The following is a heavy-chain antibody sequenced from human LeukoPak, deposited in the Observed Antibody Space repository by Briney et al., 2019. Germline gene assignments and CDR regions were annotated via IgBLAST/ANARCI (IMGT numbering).Heavy chain of an antibody. V-gene: IGHV1-69*04. Sequence: PSVTVSCTASGGTFSSYAISWVRQAPGPGLEWMGRIIPILGIANYAQTFQGRVTITADKSTSTAYMELSSLRSEDTAVYYCARGYSSSWFDYWGQGTLVTVSS. J-gene: IGHJ4*02. D-gene: IGHD6-13*01. CDR3: ARGYSSSWFDY. CDR2: IIPILGIA. CDR1: GGTFSSYA.